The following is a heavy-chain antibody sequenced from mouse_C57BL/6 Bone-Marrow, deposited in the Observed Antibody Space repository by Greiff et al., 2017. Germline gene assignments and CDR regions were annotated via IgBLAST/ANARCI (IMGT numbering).Heavy chain of an antibody. D-gene: IGHD1-1*01. CDR3: SRQVTTVLATKYFDV. CDR1: GFTFSSYT. Sequence: EVKVVESGGGLVKPGGSLKLSCAASGFTFSSYTMSWVRQTPEKRLQWVAAISGGGGNTYYPDSVKGRITISRDNYKNILYLQMSSLRSDDTALYYCSRQVTTVLATKYFDVWGTGTTVTVSS. V-gene: IGHV5-9*01. CDR2: ISGGGGNT. J-gene: IGHJ1*03.